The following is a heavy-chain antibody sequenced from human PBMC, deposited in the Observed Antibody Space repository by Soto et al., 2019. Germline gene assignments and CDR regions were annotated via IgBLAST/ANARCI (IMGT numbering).Heavy chain of an antibody. CDR3: ARAVNDFWSGYSIYFDY. CDR1: GFTVSSNY. CDR2: IYSGGST. Sequence: GGSLRLSCAASGFTVSSNYMSWVRQAPGKGLEWVSVIYSGGSTYYADSVKGRFTISRDNSKNTLYLQMNSLRAEDTAVYYCARAVNDFWSGYSIYFDYWGQGTLVTVS. J-gene: IGHJ4*02. D-gene: IGHD3-3*01. V-gene: IGHV3-66*01.